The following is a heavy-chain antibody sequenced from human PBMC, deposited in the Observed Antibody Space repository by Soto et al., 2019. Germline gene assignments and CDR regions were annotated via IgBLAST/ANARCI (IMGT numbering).Heavy chain of an antibody. D-gene: IGHD2-15*01. CDR1: GFTVSSNY. V-gene: IGHV3-53*04. J-gene: IGHJ3*02. CDR3: ARGYCSGGSCPRGAFDI. CDR2: IYSGGST. Sequence: GGSLRLSCAASGFTVSSNYMSWVRQAPGKGLEWVSVIYSGGSTYYADSVKGRFTISRHNSKNTLYLQMNCLRAEDTAVYYCARGYCSGGSCPRGAFDIWGRGTMVTVSS.